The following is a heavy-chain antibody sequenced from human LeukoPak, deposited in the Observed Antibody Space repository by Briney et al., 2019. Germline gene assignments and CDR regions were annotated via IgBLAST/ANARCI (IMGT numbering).Heavy chain of an antibody. J-gene: IGHJ4*02. Sequence: GGSLRLSCAASGFTFSNYAMNWVRRAPGKGLEWVAFIRYDGSEKKYADSVGGRFIVSRDNSKNTLYLQMNSLTTEDTAIYYCAKGGAYQDLDYWGQGTLVTVSS. V-gene: IGHV3-30*02. CDR2: IRYDGSEK. CDR1: GFTFSNYA. D-gene: IGHD3-3*01. CDR3: AKGGAYQDLDY.